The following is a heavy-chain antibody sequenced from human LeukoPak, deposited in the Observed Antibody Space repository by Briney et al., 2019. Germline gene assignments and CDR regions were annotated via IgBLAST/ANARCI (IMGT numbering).Heavy chain of an antibody. Sequence: ASVKVSCKASGYTFTTYGIIWVRQAPGQGLEWMGWISTYNGNTNYAQKLQGRVTMTTDTSTSRVYMDLRSLRSDDTAVYYCARDRAGSAWYTTFDYWGQGTLVTVSS. J-gene: IGHJ4*02. D-gene: IGHD6-19*01. CDR2: ISTYNGNT. CDR1: GYTFTTYG. V-gene: IGHV1-18*01. CDR3: ARDRAGSAWYTTFDY.